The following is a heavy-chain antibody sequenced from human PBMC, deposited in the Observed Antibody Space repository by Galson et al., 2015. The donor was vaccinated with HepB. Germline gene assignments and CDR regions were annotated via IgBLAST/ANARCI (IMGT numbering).Heavy chain of an antibody. CDR3: ARVGSYCSSTSCYDWFDP. D-gene: IGHD2-2*01. J-gene: IGHJ5*02. Sequence: SVKVSCKASGYTFTSYGISWVRQAPGQGLEWMGWISAYNGNTNYAQKLQGRVTMTTDTSTSTAYMELRSLRSDDTAVYYCARVGSYCSSTSCYDWFDPWGRGTLVTVSS. CDR1: GYTFTSYG. V-gene: IGHV1-18*04. CDR2: ISAYNGNT.